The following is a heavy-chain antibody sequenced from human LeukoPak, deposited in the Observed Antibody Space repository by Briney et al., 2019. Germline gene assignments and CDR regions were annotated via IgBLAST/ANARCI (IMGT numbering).Heavy chain of an antibody. CDR3: ARSNSSSTEFDY. D-gene: IGHD6-6*01. V-gene: IGHV1-18*01. Sequence: GASVQVSCKASGYTFTSYDISWVRQAPGQGLEWMGWINAYSGNTNYAQKLQGRVTMTTDTSTSTAYMELRSLRSDDTAVYYCARSNSSSTEFDYWGQGTLVTVSS. CDR1: GYTFTSYD. CDR2: INAYSGNT. J-gene: IGHJ4*02.